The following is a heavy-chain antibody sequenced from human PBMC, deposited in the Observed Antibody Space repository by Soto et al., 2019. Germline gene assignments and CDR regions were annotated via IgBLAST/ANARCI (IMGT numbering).Heavy chain of an antibody. CDR1: GDTFTSYA. J-gene: IGHJ6*02. V-gene: IGHV1-3*05. Sequence: QVQLVQSGAEEKKPWASVKVSCKASGDTFTSYAMHWVRQAPGQRLEWMGWINAGNGNTKYSQKFQGRVTITRDTSASTAYMELSSLRSEDTAVYYCARDPSYYGMDVWGQGTTVTVSS. CDR2: INAGNGNT. CDR3: ARDPSYYGMDV.